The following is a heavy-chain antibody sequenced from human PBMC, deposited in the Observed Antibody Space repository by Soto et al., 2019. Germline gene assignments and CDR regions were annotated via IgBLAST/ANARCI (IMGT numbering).Heavy chain of an antibody. J-gene: IGHJ4*02. V-gene: IGHV3-33*01. CDR1: GFTFSSYG. CDR2: IWSDGSNK. Sequence: QVQLVESGGGVVQPGRSLRLSCAASGFTFSSYGMHWVRQAPGKGLECVAVIWSDGSNKYYADSVKGRFTISRDNSKNTLYLQMNSRRAEDTAVYYCARYYYDSSGYYPLWGQGTLVTVSS. D-gene: IGHD3-22*01. CDR3: ARYYYDSSGYYPL.